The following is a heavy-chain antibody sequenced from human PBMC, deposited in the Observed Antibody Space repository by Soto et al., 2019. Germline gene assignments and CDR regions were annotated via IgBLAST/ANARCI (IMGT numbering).Heavy chain of an antibody. J-gene: IGHJ6*03. D-gene: IGHD5-18*01. Sequence: SETLSLTCTVSGGSISSYYWSWIRQPPGKGLEWIGYIYYSGSTNYNPSLKSRVTISVDTSKNQFSLKLSSVTAADTAVYYCARLGYSYGGYYYYYMDVWGKGTTVTVSS. CDR3: ARLGYSYGGYYYYYMDV. CDR1: GGSISSYY. V-gene: IGHV4-59*08. CDR2: IYYSGST.